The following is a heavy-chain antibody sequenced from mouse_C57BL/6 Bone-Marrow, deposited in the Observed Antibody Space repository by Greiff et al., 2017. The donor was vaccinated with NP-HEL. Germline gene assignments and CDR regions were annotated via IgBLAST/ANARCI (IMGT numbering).Heavy chain of an antibody. D-gene: IGHD2-4*01. CDR2: ISPGSGST. Sequence: QVQLKQPGAELVKPGASVKMSCKASGYTFTSYWITWVKQRPGQGLEWIGDISPGSGSTNYNEKFKSKATLTVDTSSSTAYMQLSSLTSEDSAVYYCANYDYDGRFYAMDYWGQGTSVTVSS. J-gene: IGHJ4*01. CDR3: ANYDYDGRFYAMDY. V-gene: IGHV1-55*01. CDR1: GYTFTSYW.